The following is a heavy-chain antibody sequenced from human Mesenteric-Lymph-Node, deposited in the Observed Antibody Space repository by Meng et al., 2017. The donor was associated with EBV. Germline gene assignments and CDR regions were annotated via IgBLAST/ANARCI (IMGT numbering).Heavy chain of an antibody. Sequence: KVRGSLPGLVNPSETLFLTCIVSGGSVSSSSYYWGWIRQPPGKGLEWIGSIYYSGSIYYNPSLKSRVTISVDTSKNQFSLKLSSVTAADTAVYYCARTYYYDSSGYAPFDYWGQGTLVTVSS. V-gene: IGHV4-39*07. CDR3: ARTYYYDSSGYAPFDY. J-gene: IGHJ4*02. CDR1: GGSVSSSSYY. CDR2: IYYSGSI. D-gene: IGHD3-22*01.